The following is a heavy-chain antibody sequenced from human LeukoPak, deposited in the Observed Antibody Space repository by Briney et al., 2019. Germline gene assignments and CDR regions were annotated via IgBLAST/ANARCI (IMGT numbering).Heavy chain of an antibody. CDR1: GFTFSSYA. J-gene: IGHJ4*02. CDR3: AREHGHYDIMTGLH. D-gene: IGHD3-9*01. Sequence: GRSLTLSCAASGFTFSSYAMHWVRQAPGKGLEWVAVISYDGSNKYYADSVKGRFTISRDNSKNTLYLQMNSLRAEDTAVYYCAREHGHYDIMTGLHWGQGPLVAVSS. V-gene: IGHV3-30*04. CDR2: ISYDGSNK.